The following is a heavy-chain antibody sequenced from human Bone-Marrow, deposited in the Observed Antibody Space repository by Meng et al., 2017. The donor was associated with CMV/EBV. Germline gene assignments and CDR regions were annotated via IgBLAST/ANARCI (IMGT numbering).Heavy chain of an antibody. J-gene: IGHJ4*02. Sequence: CAASGFTFAGYWMHWVRQAPGKGLVWVSRINNNGSSTSYADAVKGRFSISRDNAKNTLFLQMNSLRADDTAVYYCARHCSTTSCTDYWGQGALVTVSS. CDR1: GFTFAGYW. D-gene: IGHD2-2*01. V-gene: IGHV3-74*01. CDR2: INNNGSST. CDR3: ARHCSTTSCTDY.